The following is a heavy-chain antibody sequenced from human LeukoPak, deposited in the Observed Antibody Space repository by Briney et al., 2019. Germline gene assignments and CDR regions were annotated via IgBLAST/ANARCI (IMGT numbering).Heavy chain of an antibody. CDR1: GGTFSSYA. CDR3: ASIAARRDLRPPVP. Sequence: ASVKVSCKASGGTFSSYAISWVRQAPGQGLEWMGWINPNSGTTNCAQKFQGRVTMTRDTSISTAYMELNRLRSDDTAIYYCASIAARRDLRPPVPWGQGTLVTVSP. J-gene: IGHJ5*02. CDR2: INPNSGTT. D-gene: IGHD6-6*01. V-gene: IGHV1-2*02.